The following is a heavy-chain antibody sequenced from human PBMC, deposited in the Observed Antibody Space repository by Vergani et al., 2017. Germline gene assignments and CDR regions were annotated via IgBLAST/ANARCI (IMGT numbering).Heavy chain of an antibody. CDR1: EYSFGKYW. Sequence: EVELVQSGPEMRKPGESLKISCKGSEYSFGKYWIGWVRQMRGRGLEWMGIIYPSDSDIRYSPSFQGQITISTDKSISTAFLQWDSLKASDTALYYCARHTTYTDSWGQGTLVTVSS. CDR3: ARHTTYTDS. CDR2: IYPSDSDI. D-gene: IGHD1-1*01. J-gene: IGHJ4*02. V-gene: IGHV5-51*01.